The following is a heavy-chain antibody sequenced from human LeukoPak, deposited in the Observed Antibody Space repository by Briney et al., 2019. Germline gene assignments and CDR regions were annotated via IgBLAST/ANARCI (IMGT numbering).Heavy chain of an antibody. CDR1: GFTFSGSA. CDR3: TRWIWFGELSVGSDP. J-gene: IGHJ5*02. Sequence: GGSLRLSCAASGFTFSGSAMHWVRQASGKGLEWVGRIRSKANSYATAYAASVKGRFTISRDDSKNTAYLQMNSLKTEDTAVYYCTRWIWFGELSVGSDPWGQGTLVTVSS. V-gene: IGHV3-73*01. D-gene: IGHD3-10*01. CDR2: IRSKANSYAT.